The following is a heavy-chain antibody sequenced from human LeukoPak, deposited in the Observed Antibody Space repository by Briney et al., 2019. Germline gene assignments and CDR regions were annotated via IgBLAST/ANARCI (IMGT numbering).Heavy chain of an antibody. J-gene: IGHJ3*02. CDR3: AKDRYSTISAGGSLDI. CDR1: GFTFSDYY. Sequence: GGSLRLSCAASGFTFSDYYMSWIRQAPGKGLEWVSYISTSGTTIYYADSVKGRFTVSRDNAKNSLSLQMNSLRPDDTAVYYCAKDRYSTISAGGSLDIWGQGTIVTVSS. V-gene: IGHV3-11*04. CDR2: ISTSGTTI. D-gene: IGHD6-13*01.